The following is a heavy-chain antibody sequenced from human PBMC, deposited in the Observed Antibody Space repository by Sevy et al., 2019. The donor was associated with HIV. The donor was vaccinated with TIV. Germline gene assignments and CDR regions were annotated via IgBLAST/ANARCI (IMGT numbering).Heavy chain of an antibody. D-gene: IGHD6-6*01. J-gene: IGHJ6*02. V-gene: IGHV3-48*01. Sequence: GGSLRLSCAASGFTFSSYGMNWVSQAPGKGLEWVSYISDISSAIYYADSVKGRFTISRDNAKKSLYLQMNSLRAEDTAVYYCARGLAALPGYYYGMDVWGQGTTVTVSS. CDR3: ARGLAALPGYYYGMDV. CDR2: ISDISSAI. CDR1: GFTFSSYG.